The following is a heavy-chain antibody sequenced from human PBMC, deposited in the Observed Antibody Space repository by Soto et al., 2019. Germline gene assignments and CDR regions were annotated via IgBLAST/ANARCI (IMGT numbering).Heavy chain of an antibody. J-gene: IGHJ4*02. CDR3: ARGSLIHFDY. Sequence: PVGSLRLSCAASGFTFSGFNMNWVRQAPGKGLKWVSYINNVGTTIYYADSVKGRFTISRDNAKNSLYLQMNSLRDEDTAVYYCARGSLIHFDYWGLGTLVTVSS. CDR2: INNVGTTI. V-gene: IGHV3-48*02. CDR1: GFTFSGFN.